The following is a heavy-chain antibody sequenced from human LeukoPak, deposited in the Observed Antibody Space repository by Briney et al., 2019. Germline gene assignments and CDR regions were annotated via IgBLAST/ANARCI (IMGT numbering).Heavy chain of an antibody. D-gene: IGHD2/OR15-2a*01. CDR2: IRYDGSYK. Sequence: GGSLRLSCAASGFTFSSYGMHWVRQAPGKGLEWVSFIRYDGSYKFYADSVKGRFTISRDNSKSTVYLQMNSLRAEDAAVYYCAKYGNTFDIWGQGTMVTVSS. J-gene: IGHJ3*02. V-gene: IGHV3-30*02. CDR3: AKYGNTFDI. CDR1: GFTFSSYG.